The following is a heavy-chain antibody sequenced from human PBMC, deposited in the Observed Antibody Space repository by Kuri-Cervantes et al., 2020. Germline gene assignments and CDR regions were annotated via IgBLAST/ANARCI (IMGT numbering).Heavy chain of an antibody. CDR3: ARIKWLMGYYYSYYMDV. V-gene: IGHV4-4*02. Sequence: SETLSLTCAVSGGSISSSNWWSWVRQPPGKGLEWIGEIYHSGSTNYNPSLKSRVTISVDKSKNQFSLKLSSVTAADTAVYYCARIKWLMGYYYSYYMDVWGKGTTVTVSS. CDR1: GGSISSSNW. J-gene: IGHJ6*03. CDR2: IYHSGST. D-gene: IGHD5-12*01.